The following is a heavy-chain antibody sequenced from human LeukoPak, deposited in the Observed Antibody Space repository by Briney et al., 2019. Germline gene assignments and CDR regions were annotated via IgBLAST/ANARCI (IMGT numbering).Heavy chain of an antibody. CDR1: GFTFSSYA. CDR3: ARGYYYDSSSYFTDAFHI. J-gene: IGHJ3*02. D-gene: IGHD3-22*01. CDR2: IYSGGST. V-gene: IGHV3-66*01. Sequence: GGSLRLSCAASGFTFSSYAMRWVRQAPGKGLEWVSVIYSGGSTHYADSVKGRFTISRDNSKNTLYLQMSSLRAEDTAVYYCARGYYYDSSSYFTDAFHIWGQGTMVTVSS.